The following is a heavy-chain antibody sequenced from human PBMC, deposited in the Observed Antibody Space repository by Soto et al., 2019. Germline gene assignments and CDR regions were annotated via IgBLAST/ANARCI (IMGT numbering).Heavy chain of an antibody. V-gene: IGHV4-30-4*08. J-gene: IGHJ6*02. D-gene: IGHD6-13*01. Sequence: SETLSLTCTVSGGSISSGGYYWSWIRQHPGKGLEWIGYIYYSGSTYYNPSLKSRVTISVDTSKNQFSLKLSSVTAADTAVYYCAREIGIAAAGSVYYYGMDVWGQGTTVTVSS. CDR2: IYYSGST. CDR1: GGSISSGGYY. CDR3: AREIGIAAAGSVYYYGMDV.